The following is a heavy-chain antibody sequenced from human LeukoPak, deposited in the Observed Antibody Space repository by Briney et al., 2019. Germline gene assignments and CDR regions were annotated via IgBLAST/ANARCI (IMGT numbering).Heavy chain of an antibody. CDR3: GRGNKSFDP. J-gene: IGHJ5*02. V-gene: IGHV1-46*01. CDR1: GYTFTSYY. Sequence: ASVKVSCKASGYTFTSYYMHWVRQAPGQGLEWMGIINPSGGSTSYAQKFQGRVTMTKDTSTNAAYMELNKLTSDDTAVYYCGRGNKSFDPWGQGTLVTVSS. CDR2: INPSGGST.